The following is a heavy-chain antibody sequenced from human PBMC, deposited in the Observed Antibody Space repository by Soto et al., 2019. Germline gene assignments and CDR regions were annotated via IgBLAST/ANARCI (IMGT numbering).Heavy chain of an antibody. D-gene: IGHD6-13*01. J-gene: IGHJ4*02. CDR1: GYTFTGYY. CDR3: ARGGNRIPYSSSWYGY. Sequence: ASVKVSCKASGYTFTGYYMHWVRQAPGQGLEWMGWINPNSGGTNYAQKFQGWVTMTRDTSISTAYMELSRLRSDDTAVYYCARGGNRIPYSSSWYGYWGQGTLVTVSS. V-gene: IGHV1-2*04. CDR2: INPNSGGT.